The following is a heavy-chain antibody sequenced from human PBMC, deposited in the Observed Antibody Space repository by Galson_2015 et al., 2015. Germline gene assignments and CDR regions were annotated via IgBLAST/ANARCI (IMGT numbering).Heavy chain of an antibody. CDR1: GGTFSSYA. CDR2: IIPIFGTA. J-gene: IGHJ4*02. D-gene: IGHD2-15*01. V-gene: IGHV1-69*13. CDR3: ASGPNCSGGSCYVSFLDY. Sequence: SVKVSCKASGGTFSSYAISWVRQAPGQGLEWMGGIIPIFGTANYAQKFQGRVTITADESTSTAYMELSSLRSEDTAGYYCASGPNCSGGSCYVSFLDYWGQGTLVTVSS.